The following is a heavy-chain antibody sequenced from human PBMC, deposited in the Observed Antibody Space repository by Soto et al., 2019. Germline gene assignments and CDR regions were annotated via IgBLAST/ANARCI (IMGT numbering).Heavy chain of an antibody. CDR2: IYYSGST. CDR3: ARDPGGAVAGSFDY. CDR1: GGSISSGGYY. J-gene: IGHJ4*02. V-gene: IGHV4-31*03. D-gene: IGHD6-19*01. Sequence: PSETLSLTCTVSGGSISSGGYYWSWIRQHPGKGLEWIGYIYYSGSTYYNPSLKSRVTISVDTSKNQFSLKLSSVTAADTAVYYCARDPGGAVAGSFDYWGQGTLVTVSP.